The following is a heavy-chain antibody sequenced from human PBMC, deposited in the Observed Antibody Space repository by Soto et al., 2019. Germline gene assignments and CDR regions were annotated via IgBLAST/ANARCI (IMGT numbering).Heavy chain of an antibody. Sequence: QVQLVQSGAEVKKPGSSVTVSCKASGGTFSNYAITCVRHAPGQGREWLGRIIPIFGTANYAQKFQGRVTLTADQSTTTAYMELSSMSYDDPDLYYGAKAGRREGYFGNLFDSWGQGTLVTVSS. CDR2: IIPIFGTA. J-gene: IGHJ5*01. V-gene: IGHV1-69*15. CDR3: AKAGRREGYFGNLFDS. CDR1: GGTFSNYA. D-gene: IGHD1-1*01.